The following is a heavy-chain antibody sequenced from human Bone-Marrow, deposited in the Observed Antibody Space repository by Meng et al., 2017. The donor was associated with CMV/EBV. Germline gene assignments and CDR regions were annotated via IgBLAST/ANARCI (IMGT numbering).Heavy chain of an antibody. Sequence: GESLKISCAAFGFTFSDYYMTWIRQTPGKGLDWVSYISGGGGTMHYADSVEGRSTISRDNAKNSLYLQMNSLRAEDTALYFCARQYDGFDPYYFDYWGQGTPVTVSA. CDR1: GFTFSDYY. CDR3: ARQYDGFDPYYFDY. CDR2: ISGGGGTM. D-gene: IGHD5-12*01. V-gene: IGHV3-11*04. J-gene: IGHJ4*02.